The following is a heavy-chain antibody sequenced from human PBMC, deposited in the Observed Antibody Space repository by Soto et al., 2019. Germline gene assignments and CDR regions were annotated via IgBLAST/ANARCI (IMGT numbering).Heavy chain of an antibody. CDR2: ISGSGGST. Sequence: PGGSLRLSCSASGFTFSSYWMYWVRQAPGKGLEWVSAISGSGGSTYYADSVKGRFTISRDNSKNTLYLQMNSLRAEDTAVYYCAKAEHYYDSSRFDYWGQGTLVTVSS. D-gene: IGHD3-22*01. CDR3: AKAEHYYDSSRFDY. CDR1: GFTFSSYW. J-gene: IGHJ4*02. V-gene: IGHV3-23*01.